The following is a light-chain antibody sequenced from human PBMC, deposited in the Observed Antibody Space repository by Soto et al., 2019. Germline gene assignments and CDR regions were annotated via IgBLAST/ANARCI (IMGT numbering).Light chain of an antibody. CDR3: QQYNNSPEYT. CDR2: GAS. Sequence: EIVLTQSPGTLSLSPGERATLSCRASQSVSSRDLAWYQQKPGQAPRLLIYGASNRATGIPDRFSGSGSGTDVNLTISRLEPEEFAVYFCQQYNNSPEYTFGQGTKLEIK. V-gene: IGKV3-20*01. J-gene: IGKJ2*01. CDR1: QSVSSRD.